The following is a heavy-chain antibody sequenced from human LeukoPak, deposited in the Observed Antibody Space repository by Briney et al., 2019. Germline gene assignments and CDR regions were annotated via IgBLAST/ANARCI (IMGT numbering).Heavy chain of an antibody. V-gene: IGHV3-64*01. CDR1: GFTFSSYA. CDR2: ISSNGGST. D-gene: IGHD6-13*01. J-gene: IGHJ5*02. Sequence: GGSLRLSCAASGFTFSSYAMHWVRQAPGKGLEYVSAISSNGGSTYYANSVKGRFTISRDNSKNTLYLQMGSLRAEDTAVYYCARGGRRRAAAADWFDPWGQGTLVTVSS. CDR3: ARGGRRRAAAADWFDP.